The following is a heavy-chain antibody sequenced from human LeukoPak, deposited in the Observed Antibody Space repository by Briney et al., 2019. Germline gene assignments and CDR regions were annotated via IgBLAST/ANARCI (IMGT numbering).Heavy chain of an antibody. CDR2: INHSGST. Sequence: SETLSLTCTVSGGSISNSIYYWSWIRQPPGKGLEWIGEINHSGSTNYNPSLKSRVTISVDTSKNQFSLKLSSVTAADTAVYYCARAGLRYFDWLLSRWIFDYWGQGTLVTVSS. D-gene: IGHD3-9*01. CDR1: GGSISNSIYY. CDR3: ARAGLRYFDWLLSRWIFDY. V-gene: IGHV4-39*07. J-gene: IGHJ4*02.